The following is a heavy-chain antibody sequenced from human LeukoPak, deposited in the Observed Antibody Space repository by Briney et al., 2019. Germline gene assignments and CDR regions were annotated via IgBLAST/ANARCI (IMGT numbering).Heavy chain of an antibody. CDR3: ARVVNYGDPGLGIFDY. D-gene: IGHD4-17*01. CDR2: IYYSGST. Sequence: PSETLSLTCTVSGGSISSGGYYWSWIRQHPGKGLEWIGYIYYSGSTYYNPSLKSRVTISVDTSKNQFSLKLSSVTAADTAVYYCARVVNYGDPGLGIFDYWGQGTLVTVSS. CDR1: GGSISSGGYY. V-gene: IGHV4-31*03. J-gene: IGHJ4*02.